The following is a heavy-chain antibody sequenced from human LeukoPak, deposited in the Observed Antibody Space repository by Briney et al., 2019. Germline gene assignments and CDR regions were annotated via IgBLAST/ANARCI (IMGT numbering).Heavy chain of an antibody. CDR2: ISYDGSNK. D-gene: IGHD5-18*01. J-gene: IGHJ4*02. CDR3: AKEAGYSYGFDY. CDR1: GFTFSNYG. V-gene: IGHV3-30*18. Sequence: GRSLRLSCAASGFTFSNYGMHWVRQAPGKGLEWVAVISYDGSNKYYADSVKGRCTISRDNSKNTVYLQMNSLRAEDTAVYYCAKEAGYSYGFDYWGQGTLVTVSS.